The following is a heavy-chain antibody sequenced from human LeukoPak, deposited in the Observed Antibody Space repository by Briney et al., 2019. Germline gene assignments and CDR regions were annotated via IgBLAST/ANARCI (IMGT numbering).Heavy chain of an antibody. D-gene: IGHD2-15*01. Sequence: ASVKVSCKASGYTFTSYYMHWVRQAPGQGLEWVGIINPSGDPTTYAQKFQGRVTMTRDTSISTAYMELSRLRSDDTAVYCCARGRKEDIVVVVAATPHAFDIWGQGTMVTVSS. J-gene: IGHJ3*02. CDR3: ARGRKEDIVVVVAATPHAFDI. CDR1: GYTFTSYY. CDR2: INPSGDPT. V-gene: IGHV1-46*01.